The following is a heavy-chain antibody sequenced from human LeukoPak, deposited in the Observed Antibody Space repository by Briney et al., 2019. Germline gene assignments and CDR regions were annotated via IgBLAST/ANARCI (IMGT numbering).Heavy chain of an antibody. J-gene: IGHJ4*02. CDR2: MSPNSGDT. Sequence: ASVKVSCKASGYTFTSYDFNWVRQATGQRPEWMGWMSPNSGDTGYAQKFQDRVTMTRNTSISTAYMELSSLRSDDTAVYYCARGPPNWGYDYWGQGTLVTVSS. CDR3: ARGPPNWGYDY. D-gene: IGHD7-27*01. CDR1: GYTFTSYD. V-gene: IGHV1-8*01.